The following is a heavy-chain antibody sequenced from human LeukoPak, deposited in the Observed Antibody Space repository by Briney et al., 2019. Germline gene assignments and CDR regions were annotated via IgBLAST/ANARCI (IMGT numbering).Heavy chain of an antibody. CDR1: GGSISSSSYY. CDR2: IYYSGST. V-gene: IGHV4-39*07. D-gene: IGHD3-3*01. CDR3: ARDSADFWSGYPIYRFDY. J-gene: IGHJ4*02. Sequence: SETLSLTCTVSGGSISSSSYYWGWIRQPPGKGLEWIGSIYYSGSTYYNPSLKSRVTISVDTSKNQFSLKLSSVTAADTAVYYCARDSADFWSGYPIYRFDYWGQGTLVTVSS.